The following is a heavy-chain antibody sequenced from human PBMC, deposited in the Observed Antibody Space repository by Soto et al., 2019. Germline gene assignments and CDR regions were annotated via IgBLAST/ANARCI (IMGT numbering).Heavy chain of an antibody. Sequence: GASVKVSCKASGYTFTSYGISWVRQAPGQGLEWMGLISAYNGNTNYAQKLQGRVTMTTDTSTSTAYMELRNLRSDDTAVYYCARYVTSSDYYYLSPSGFDPWGQGTLVTVSS. V-gene: IGHV1-18*01. CDR1: GYTFTSYG. CDR3: ARYVTSSDYYYLSPSGFDP. CDR2: ISAYNGNT. J-gene: IGHJ5*02. D-gene: IGHD3-22*01.